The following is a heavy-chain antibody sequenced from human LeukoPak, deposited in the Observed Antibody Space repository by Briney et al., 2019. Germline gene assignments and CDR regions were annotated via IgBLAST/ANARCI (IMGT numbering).Heavy chain of an antibody. D-gene: IGHD6-19*01. CDR1: GFTFSSYS. J-gene: IGHJ4*02. V-gene: IGHV3-21*01. Sequence: PGGSLRLSCAASGFTFSSYSMNWVRQAPGKGLEWVSSISSSSSYIYYADSVKGRFTISRDNAKNSLYLQMSSLRAEDTAVYYCARDYCGSSSGCILFSDYWGQGTLVTVSS. CDR2: ISSSSSYI. CDR3: ARDYCGSSSGCILFSDY.